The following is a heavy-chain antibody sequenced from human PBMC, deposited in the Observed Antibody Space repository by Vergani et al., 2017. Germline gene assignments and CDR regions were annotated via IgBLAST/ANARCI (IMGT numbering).Heavy chain of an antibody. CDR2: IYTSGST. J-gene: IGHJ6*03. Sequence: QVQLQESGPGLVKPSQTLSLTCTVSGGSISSGSYYWSWIRQPAGKGLEWIGRIYTSGSTNYNPSLKSRVTMSVDTSKNQFSLKLSSVTAADTAVYYCAKGVVVVPAALGYYYYYYMDVWGKGTTVTVSS. CDR3: AKGVVVVPAALGYYYYYYMDV. D-gene: IGHD2-2*01. V-gene: IGHV4-61*02. CDR1: GGSISSGSYY.